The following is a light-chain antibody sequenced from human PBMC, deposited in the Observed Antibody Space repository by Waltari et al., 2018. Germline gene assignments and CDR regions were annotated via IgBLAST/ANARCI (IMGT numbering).Light chain of an antibody. CDR1: QTISSY. CDR3: QQYGSLPPYI. V-gene: IGKV3-20*01. CDR2: GSS. Sequence: EIVLTQSPGTLSLSPGERAPLSCRASQTISSYLVWYQQKPGQAPRLLIYGSSSRATGIPDRFSGSGSGTDFTLTISRLEPEDFAVYYCQQYGSLPPYIFGQGTKLEIK. J-gene: IGKJ2*01.